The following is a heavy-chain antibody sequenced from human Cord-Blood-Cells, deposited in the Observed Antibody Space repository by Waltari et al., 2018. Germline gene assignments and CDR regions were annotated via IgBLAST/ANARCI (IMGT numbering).Heavy chain of an antibody. CDR2: IYYSGST. CDR3: ASSGNWNYFDY. Sequence: QLQLQESGPGLVKPSETLSLTCTVSGGSISSSSYYWGWIRQPPGKGLEWIGSIYYSGSTYYNPSLKSRVTISVDTSKNQFSLKLSSVTAADTAVYYCASSGNWNYFDYWGQGTLVTVSS. V-gene: IGHV4-39*01. J-gene: IGHJ4*02. CDR1: GGSISSSSYY. D-gene: IGHD1-1*01.